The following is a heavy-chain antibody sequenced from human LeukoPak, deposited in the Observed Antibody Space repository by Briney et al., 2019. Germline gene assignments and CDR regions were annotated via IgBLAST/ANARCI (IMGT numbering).Heavy chain of an antibody. D-gene: IGHD2-15*01. CDR3: AKNKGWELPAELDS. CDR2: ISWNSGSI. V-gene: IGHV3-9*01. CDR1: GFTFDDYA. J-gene: IGHJ4*02. Sequence: TGGSLRLSCAASGFTFDDYAMHWVRQAPGKGLEWVSGISWNSGSIGYADSVKGRFTISRDNAQTSVYLQLSSLRPEDTAVYYCAKNKGWELPAELDSWGQGALVIVSS.